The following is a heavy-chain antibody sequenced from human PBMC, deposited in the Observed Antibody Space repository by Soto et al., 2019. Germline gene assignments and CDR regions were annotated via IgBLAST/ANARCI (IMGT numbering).Heavy chain of an antibody. CDR3: ALSYGSYHYGAY. V-gene: IGHV1-69*01. CDR1: GGPFSSYA. Sequence: QVQLVQSGAEVEKPGSSVKVSCKASGGPFSSYAITWVRQAPGQGLEWMGGIIPLFDTPNYAQRFQGRVTITADESTSTSYMELSGLISDDTAVYYCALSYGSYHYGAYWGQGTLVTVSS. D-gene: IGHD4-17*01. CDR2: IIPLFDTP. J-gene: IGHJ4*02.